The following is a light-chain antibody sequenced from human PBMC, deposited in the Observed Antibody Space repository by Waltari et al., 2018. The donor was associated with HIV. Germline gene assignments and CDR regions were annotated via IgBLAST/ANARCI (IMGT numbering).Light chain of an antibody. CDR2: GNS. CDR1: GSNSGANYE. J-gene: IGLJ1*01. CDR3: QSFDNSLGAYV. V-gene: IGLV1-40*01. Sequence: HSVLTQPPSVSGAPGQRVPISCTRHGSNSGANYEGHWYQQLPGSPPQLVTDGNSNRPSGLFDRFSGSKSGTSASLAIIGLQADDEADYYCQSFDNSLGAYVFGTGTKVTVL.